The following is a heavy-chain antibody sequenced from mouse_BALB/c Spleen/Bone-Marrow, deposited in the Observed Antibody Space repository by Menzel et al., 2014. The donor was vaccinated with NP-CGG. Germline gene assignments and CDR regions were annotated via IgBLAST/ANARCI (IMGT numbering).Heavy chain of an antibody. CDR2: INPYNGGT. CDR3: ARGYGSSYGYAMDY. Sequence: EVQLQQSGPELVKPGASMKISCKASGYSFTGYTMNWVKQSHGKNLEWIGLINPYNGGTSHNQKFKGKATLTVDKSSSTAYMELLSLTSEDSAVYYCARGYGSSYGYAMDYWGQGTSVTVSS. D-gene: IGHD1-1*01. J-gene: IGHJ4*01. V-gene: IGHV1-18*01. CDR1: GYSFTGYT.